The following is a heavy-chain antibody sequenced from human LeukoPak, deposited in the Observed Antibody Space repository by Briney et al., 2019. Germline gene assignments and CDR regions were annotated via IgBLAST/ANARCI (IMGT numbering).Heavy chain of an antibody. V-gene: IGHV1-46*01. D-gene: IGHD6-6*01. CDR3: AREGRDFISSIAAWFDY. CDR2: INPSGGST. Sequence: GGSLRLSCPASGFTFSSYGMHWVRQAPGQGLEWMGIINPSGGSTSYAQKVQGRVTMTRDMSTSTVYMELSSMRSEDTAVYYCAREGRDFISSIAAWFDYWGQGTLVTVSS. CDR1: GFTFSSYG. J-gene: IGHJ4*02.